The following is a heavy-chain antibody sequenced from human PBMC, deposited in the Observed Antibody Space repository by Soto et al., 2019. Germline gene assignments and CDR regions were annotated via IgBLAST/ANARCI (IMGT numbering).Heavy chain of an antibody. CDR1: GFTFSSYS. CDR2: ISSSSSTI. D-gene: IGHD2-2*01. V-gene: IGHV3-48*02. J-gene: IGHJ6*02. Sequence: GGSLRLSCAASGFTFSSYSMNWVRQAPGKGLEWVSYISSSSSTIYYADSVKGRFTISRDNAKNSLYLQMNSLRDEDTAVYYCAREVPIVVVLGRYYYGMDVWGQGTTVTVSS. CDR3: AREVPIVVVLGRYYYGMDV.